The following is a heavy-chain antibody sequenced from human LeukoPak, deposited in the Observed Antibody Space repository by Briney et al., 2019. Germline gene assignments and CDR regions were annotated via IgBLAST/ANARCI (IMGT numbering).Heavy chain of an antibody. D-gene: IGHD6-13*01. J-gene: IGHJ4*02. CDR2: ISTAGST. CDR1: GGSISNYH. V-gene: IGHV4-4*07. CDR3: ARFTLAAAGYYFDY. Sequence: SETLSLTCSVSGGSISNYHWTWIRQLAGEGLQWIGRISTAGSTNYNPSLKSRVTISVDTSKNQFSLKLSSVTAADTAVYYCARFTLAAAGYYFDYWGQGTLVTVSS.